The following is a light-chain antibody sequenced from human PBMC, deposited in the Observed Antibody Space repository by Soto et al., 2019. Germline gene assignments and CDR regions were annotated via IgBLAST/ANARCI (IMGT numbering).Light chain of an antibody. J-gene: IGLJ2*01. CDR3: GAWDGSLTGGV. CDR2: ENY. Sequence: QSVLTQPPSVSAAPGQKVTISCSGTSSNIGSNYVSWYQQLPGTAPKLLIYENYKRPSGIPDRFSGSKSGTSATLGITGLQAGDEADYYCGAWDGSLTGGVFGGGTKLTVL. V-gene: IGLV1-51*02. CDR1: SSNIGSNY.